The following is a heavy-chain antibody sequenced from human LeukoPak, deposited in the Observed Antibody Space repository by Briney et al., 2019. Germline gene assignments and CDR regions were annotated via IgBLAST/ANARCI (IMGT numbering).Heavy chain of an antibody. CDR2: INAGNGNT. V-gene: IGHV1-3*01. CDR3: ARDGMDV. J-gene: IGHJ6*04. Sequence: RQSPCQRHEWMGWINAGNGNTKCSQKFQGRVTITRDTSASTAYMELGSLRSEDTAVYYCARDGMDVWGKGTTVTVSS.